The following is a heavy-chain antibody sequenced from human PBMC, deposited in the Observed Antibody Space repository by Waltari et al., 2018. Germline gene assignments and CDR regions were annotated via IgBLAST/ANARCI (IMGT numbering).Heavy chain of an antibody. V-gene: IGHV3-7*04. CDR2: IGQDGSET. CDR1: GFTFRSNW. CDR3: ARDRGWNTLDY. Sequence: EVQLVESGGGLVQPGGSLRLSCAASGFTFRSNWISWVRQAPGRGLEWVANIGQDGSETYYVDSVKGRFTISRDNARNSLYLQMDSQRDEDTALYYCARDRGWNTLDYWGQGTLVTVSS. J-gene: IGHJ4*02. D-gene: IGHD6-19*01.